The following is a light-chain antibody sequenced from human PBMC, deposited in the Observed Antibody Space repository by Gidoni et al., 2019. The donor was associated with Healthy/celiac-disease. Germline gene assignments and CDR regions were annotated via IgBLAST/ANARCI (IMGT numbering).Light chain of an antibody. CDR1: QSVSSSY. CDR2: GAS. J-gene: IGKJ1*01. V-gene: IGKV3-20*01. CDR3: QQYGSAGT. Sequence: IVFTPSPGTLSLSTVERATLSCRASQSVSSSYLAWYQKKPGQATRLLSYGASRRATGHPERFSGSGSGKDVTITSSRLEDEDVAVYYCQQYGSAGTFGQGTKVEIK.